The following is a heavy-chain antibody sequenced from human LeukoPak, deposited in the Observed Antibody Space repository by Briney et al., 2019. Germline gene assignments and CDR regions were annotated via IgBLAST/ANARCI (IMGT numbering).Heavy chain of an antibody. J-gene: IGHJ3*02. CDR3: AREWSAFDI. CDR1: SDSISTYY. V-gene: IGHV4-59*01. D-gene: IGHD1-26*01. CDR2: IHHSGST. Sequence: PSETLSLTXTVSSDSISTYYWHWIRQSPGKGLEWIAFIHHSGSTSDNPSLKSRATISLDTSKDQFSLNLRSLTAADTAMYYCAREWSAFDIWGPGTMVTVS.